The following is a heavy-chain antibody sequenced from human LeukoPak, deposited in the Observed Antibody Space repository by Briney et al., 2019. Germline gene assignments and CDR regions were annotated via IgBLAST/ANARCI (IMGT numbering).Heavy chain of an antibody. CDR1: GFTFSSYA. CDR2: ISGSAGST. V-gene: IGHV3-23*01. CDR3: ARDRKWSRPYYHYYYGMDV. D-gene: IGHD2-15*01. Sequence: PGGSLRLSCAASGFTFSSYAMSWVRQAPGKGLEWVSGISGSAGSTYYADSVKGRFTISRDNSKNTLYLQMNSLRAEDTAVYYCARDRKWSRPYYHYYYGMDVWGQGTTVTVSS. J-gene: IGHJ6*02.